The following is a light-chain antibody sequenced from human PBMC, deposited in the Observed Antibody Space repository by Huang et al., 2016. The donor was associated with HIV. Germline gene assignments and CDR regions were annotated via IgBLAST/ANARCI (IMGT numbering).Light chain of an antibody. CDR1: QDVSNY. V-gene: IGKV1D-12*01. J-gene: IGKJ4*01. CDR3: QQSNSFPLT. CDR2: AAS. Sequence: DIQMTQSPSSLSASVGDRVTISCRASQDVSNYFAWYQHKPGKAPKLQIYAASSLYSGVPSRFSGSASGTYFTLTISDLQPEDFATYYCQQSNSFPLTFGGGTKVEMK.